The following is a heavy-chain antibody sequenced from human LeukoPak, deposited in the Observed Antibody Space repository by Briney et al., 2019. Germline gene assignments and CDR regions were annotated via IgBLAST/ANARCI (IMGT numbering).Heavy chain of an antibody. Sequence: SQTLSLTCTVSGGSINSDSYYWSWIRQPAGKGLEWIGRIYTSGSTNYNPSLKSRVTISVDSSKNQFSLKLTSVTAADTAVYYCARSYLWELLGVAFDLWGQGTMVTVSS. CDR1: GGSINSDSYY. CDR2: IYTSGST. D-gene: IGHD1-26*01. CDR3: ARSYLWELLGVAFDL. V-gene: IGHV4-61*02. J-gene: IGHJ3*01.